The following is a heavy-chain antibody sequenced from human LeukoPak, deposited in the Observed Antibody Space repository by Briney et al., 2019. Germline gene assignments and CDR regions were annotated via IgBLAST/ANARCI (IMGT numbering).Heavy chain of an antibody. D-gene: IGHD2-2*01. CDR3: ARDLRYCSSTSCSNWFDP. CDR2: IYYSGRT. CDR1: GGSFSGYY. Sequence: PSETLSLTCAVYGGSFSGYYWSWIRQPPGKGLEWIGYIYYSGRTRYNPSLKSRVTISVDTSKNQFSLKLSSVTAADTAVYYCARDLRYCSSTSCSNWFDPWGQGTLVTVSS. J-gene: IGHJ5*02. V-gene: IGHV4-59*12.